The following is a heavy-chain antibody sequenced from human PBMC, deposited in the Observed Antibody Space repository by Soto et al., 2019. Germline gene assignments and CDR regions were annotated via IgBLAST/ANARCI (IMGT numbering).Heavy chain of an antibody. D-gene: IGHD2-15*01. CDR2: INHSGST. CDR1: GGSFNPYY. V-gene: IGHV4-34*01. Sequence: QVQLQQWGAGLLKPSETLSLTCAVYGGSFNPYYWSWIRQPPGKGLEWIGDINHSGSTSYNPSLKSRVTISVDTSKYQFSLRLRSVTAADTAVCYCARGYSVEGDYYFDYWGQGTLVTVSA. CDR3: ARGYSVEGDYYFDY. J-gene: IGHJ4*02.